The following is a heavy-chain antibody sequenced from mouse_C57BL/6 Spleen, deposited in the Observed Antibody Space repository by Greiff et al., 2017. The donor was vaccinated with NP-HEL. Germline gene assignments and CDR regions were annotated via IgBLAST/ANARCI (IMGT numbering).Heavy chain of an antibody. CDR2: FYHGSGSI. CDR1: GYSFTEYT. CDR3: ARLPVLDGYFDV. V-gene: IGHV1-62-2*01. Sequence: QVQLKQSGAELVKPGASVKLSCKASGYSFTEYTIHWVKQRSGQGLEWIGWFYHGSGSIKYNEKFKDKATLTADKSSSTVYMVLSRLISEDSAVDYCARLPVLDGYFDVWGTGTTVTVSS. J-gene: IGHJ1*03.